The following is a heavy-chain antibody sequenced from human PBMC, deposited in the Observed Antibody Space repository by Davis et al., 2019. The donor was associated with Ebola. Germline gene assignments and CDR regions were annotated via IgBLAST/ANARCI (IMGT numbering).Heavy chain of an antibody. Sequence: TVSCQGSRYSFTSYWISWVRQVPGKGLEWMGRIDPSDSYTNYSPSFQGHVTISADKSITTAYLQWSSLKVSDTAMYYCARRLGCSGGSCLDYWGQGTLVTVSS. J-gene: IGHJ4*02. CDR2: IDPSDSYT. CDR3: ARRLGCSGGSCLDY. D-gene: IGHD2-15*01. CDR1: RYSFTSYW. V-gene: IGHV5-10-1*01.